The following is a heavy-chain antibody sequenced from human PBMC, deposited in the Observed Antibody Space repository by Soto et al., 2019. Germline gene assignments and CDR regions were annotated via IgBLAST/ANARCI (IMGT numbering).Heavy chain of an antibody. CDR3: AHRKRTITVATYFDY. D-gene: IGHD1-7*01. CDR1: GFSLSTSGVG. V-gene: IGHV2-5*02. CDR2: LYWDDDK. Sequence: SGPTLVNPTQTLTLTCTFSGFSLSTSGVGVGWIRQPPGKALEWLATLYWDDDKRYSPSLRSRLTISKDTSESQVVLTMTNMDAADTATYFCAHRKRTITVATYFDYWGLGSLVTVSS. J-gene: IGHJ4*02.